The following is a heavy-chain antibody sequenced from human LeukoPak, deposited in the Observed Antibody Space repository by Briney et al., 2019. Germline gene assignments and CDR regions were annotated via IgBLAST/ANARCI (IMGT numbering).Heavy chain of an antibody. J-gene: IGHJ4*02. D-gene: IGHD2/OR15-2a*01. CDR3: ARDLLSGFVPCAY. Sequence: PGGSLRLSCAASGFTFSKYWMHWVRQTPGKGLGWLSRIDGDGTTTNYADSVKGRFTISRDNAKNTLYLQMTSLRAGDAAVYYCARDLLSGFVPCAYWGQGTLVTVSS. CDR1: GFTFSKYW. CDR2: IDGDGTTT. V-gene: IGHV3-74*01.